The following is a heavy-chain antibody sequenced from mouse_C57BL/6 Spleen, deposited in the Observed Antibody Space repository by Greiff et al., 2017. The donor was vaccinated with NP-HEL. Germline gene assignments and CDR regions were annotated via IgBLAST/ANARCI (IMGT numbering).Heavy chain of an antibody. J-gene: IGHJ1*03. CDR1: GYTFTSYW. D-gene: IGHD1-1*01. CDR2: IDPSDSET. CDR3: ARSGDYYYGSKEYFDV. Sequence: QVHVKQPGAELVRPGSSVKLSCKASGYTFTSYWMHWVKQRPIQGLEWIGNIDPSDSETHYNQKFKDKATLTVDKSSSTAYMQLSSLTSEDSAVYYCARSGDYYYGSKEYFDVWGTGTTVTVSS. V-gene: IGHV1-52*01.